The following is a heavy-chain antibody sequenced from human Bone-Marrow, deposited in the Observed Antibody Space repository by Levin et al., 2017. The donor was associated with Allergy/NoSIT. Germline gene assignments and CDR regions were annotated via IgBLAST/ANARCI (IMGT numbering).Heavy chain of an antibody. CDR1: DFTVSDNF. CDR3: VRERGDIQQSYFDY. J-gene: IGHJ4*02. CDR2: IYSGGST. Sequence: GESLKISCVASDFTVSDNFMSWVRQAPGKGLEWVGVIYSGGSTYYADSVKGRFTISRDSSKNTLYLQMNSLRVEETAVYYCVRERGDIQQSYFDYWGQGTLVSVSS. V-gene: IGHV3-53*01. D-gene: IGHD5-18*01.